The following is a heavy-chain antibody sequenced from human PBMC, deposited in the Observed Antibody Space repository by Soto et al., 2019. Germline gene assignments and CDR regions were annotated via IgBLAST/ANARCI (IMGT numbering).Heavy chain of an antibody. J-gene: IGHJ3*02. Sequence: SETLSLTCTVSGGSISSGGYYWSWIRQHPGKGLEWIGYIYYSGSTYYNPSLKSRVTISVDTSKNQFSLKLSSVTAADTAVYYCARDKKIVGNHAFDIWGQGTTVTVSS. CDR1: GGSISSGGYY. CDR3: ARDKKIVGNHAFDI. CDR2: IYYSGST. D-gene: IGHD3-22*01. V-gene: IGHV4-31*03.